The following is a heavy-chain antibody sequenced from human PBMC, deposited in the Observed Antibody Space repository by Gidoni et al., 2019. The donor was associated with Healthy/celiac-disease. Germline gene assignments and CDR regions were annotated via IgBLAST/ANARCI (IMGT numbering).Heavy chain of an antibody. V-gene: IGHV3-21*01. J-gene: IGHJ4*02. Sequence: EVQLVESGGGLVKPGGSLRLSCAASGFTFRSYSMNWVRQAPGKGLEWVSSISSSSSYIYYADSVKGRFTISRDNAKNSLYLQMNSLRAEDTAVYYCARGGYSSSWILYYFDYWGQGTLVTVSS. CDR3: ARGGYSSSWILYYFDY. CDR1: GFTFRSYS. D-gene: IGHD6-13*01. CDR2: ISSSSSYI.